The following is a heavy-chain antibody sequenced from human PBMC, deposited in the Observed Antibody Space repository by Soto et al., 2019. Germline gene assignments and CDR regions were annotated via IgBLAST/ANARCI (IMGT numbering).Heavy chain of an antibody. CDR1: GFTFDDYS. Sequence: EVQLVESGGVVVQPGGSLRLSCVTSGFTFDDYSMHWVRQSPGRGLEWVSVSNWDGGTTHYADSVKGRFTISRDNSKSSLYLQMNRLRTEDTALYYCAKGNSVGDCSSFDSWGQGTLVTVAA. D-gene: IGHD2-21*02. CDR3: AKGNSVGDCSSFDS. J-gene: IGHJ4*02. V-gene: IGHV3-43*01. CDR2: SNWDGGTT.